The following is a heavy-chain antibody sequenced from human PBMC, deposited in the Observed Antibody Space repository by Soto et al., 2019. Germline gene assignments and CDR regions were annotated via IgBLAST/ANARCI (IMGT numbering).Heavy chain of an antibody. D-gene: IGHD1-1*01. V-gene: IGHV4-59*01. CDR2: IYYSGGT. CDR3: ARAGFNWNDYGYFDY. Sequence: NPSETLSLTCTVSGGSISNYYWYWIRQPPGKGLEWIGYIYYSGGTNYNPSLKSRVTISVDTSKNQFSLKLSSVTAADTAVYYCARAGFNWNDYGYFDYWGQGTLVTVSS. J-gene: IGHJ4*02. CDR1: GGSISNYY.